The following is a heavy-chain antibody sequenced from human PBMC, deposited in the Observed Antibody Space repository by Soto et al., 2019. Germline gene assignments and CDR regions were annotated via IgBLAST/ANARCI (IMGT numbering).Heavy chain of an antibody. J-gene: IGHJ4*02. CDR1: GGSISSLY. V-gene: IGHV4-4*07. CDR3: ASASRCKSEYECFAWLDF. Sequence: SETLSLTCTVSGGSISSLYWAWIRQPAGKGLEWIGRIFPSGDSNYNPSLPSRVSMSLDTSKNEFSLTMSSVTAADTAVYYCASASRCKSEYECFAWLDFWGQGILVTVSS. D-gene: IGHD6-6*01. CDR2: IFPSGDS.